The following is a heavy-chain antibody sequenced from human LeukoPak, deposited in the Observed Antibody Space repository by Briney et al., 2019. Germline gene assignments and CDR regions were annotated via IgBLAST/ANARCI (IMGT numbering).Heavy chain of an antibody. D-gene: IGHD3-10*01. CDR2: GYSSGAS. CDR3: ARYGSGSLDY. V-gene: IGHV4-61*02. Sequence: PSETPSLTCTVSGGSISNDKYCWSWIRQPAGKGLEWIGRGYSSGASNYNPSLESRVTISLDTSNNRFSLKLSSVTAADMAVYYCARYGSGSLDYWGQGTLVTVSS. J-gene: IGHJ4*02. CDR1: GGSISNDKYC.